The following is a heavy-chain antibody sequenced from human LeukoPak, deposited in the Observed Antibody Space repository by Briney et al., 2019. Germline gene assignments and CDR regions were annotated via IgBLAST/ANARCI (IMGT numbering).Heavy chain of an antibody. Sequence: GGSLRLSCAASGFTFSSYAMSWVRQAPGKGLEWVANLKEDGTEEEYLDSVKGRFTISRDNAKNSLYLQMNGLKVEDTAIYYCARDNWVDCWGQGTLVTVSS. J-gene: IGHJ5*01. V-gene: IGHV3-7*03. CDR3: ARDNWVDC. CDR1: GFTFSSYA. CDR2: LKEDGTEE.